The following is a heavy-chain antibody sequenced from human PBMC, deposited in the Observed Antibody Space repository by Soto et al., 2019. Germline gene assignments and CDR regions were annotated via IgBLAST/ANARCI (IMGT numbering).Heavy chain of an antibody. CDR2: IIPIFGTA. Sequence: SVKVSCKASGGTFSSYAISWVRQAPGQGLEWMGGIIPIFGTANYAQKFQGRVTITADESTSTAYMELSSLRSEDTAVYYCASCGAAAGPDPDYYYGMDVWGQGTTVTVSS. V-gene: IGHV1-69*13. J-gene: IGHJ6*02. CDR3: ASCGAAAGPDPDYYYGMDV. CDR1: GGTFSSYA. D-gene: IGHD6-13*01.